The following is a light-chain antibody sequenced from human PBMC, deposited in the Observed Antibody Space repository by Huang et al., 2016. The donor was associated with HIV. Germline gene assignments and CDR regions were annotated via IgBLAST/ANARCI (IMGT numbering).Light chain of an antibody. J-gene: IGKJ4*01. CDR2: DAS. CDR3: QQRGNWPLT. Sequence: EMVLTQSPATLSLSPGERATLACRASQSVSGYLAWYQKKPGQAPMLLIYDASNRATVIPARFSGSGSGTDFTLTISSLEPEDFAVYYCQQRGNWPLTFGGGTKVEIK. V-gene: IGKV3-11*01. CDR1: QSVSGY.